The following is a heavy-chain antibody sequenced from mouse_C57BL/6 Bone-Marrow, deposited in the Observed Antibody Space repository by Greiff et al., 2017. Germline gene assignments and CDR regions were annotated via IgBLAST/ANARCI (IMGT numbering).Heavy chain of an antibody. V-gene: IGHV14-3*01. CDR3: AILHWDWFAY. J-gene: IGHJ3*01. CDR2: IDPANGNT. Sequence: VQLQQSVAELVRPGASVKLSCTASGFNIQNNYMHWVKQRPEQGLEWIGRIDPANGNTKYAPQFQGKATITADTSSNTAYLQLNSLTSDDTSSYCCAILHWDWFAYWGQGTLVTVSA. D-gene: IGHD4-1*01. CDR1: GFNIQNNY.